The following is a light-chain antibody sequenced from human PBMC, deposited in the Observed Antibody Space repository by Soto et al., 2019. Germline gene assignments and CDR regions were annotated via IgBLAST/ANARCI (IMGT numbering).Light chain of an antibody. CDR3: QQSYNKTPT. J-gene: IGKJ4*01. CDR1: QRISSY. V-gene: IGKV1-39*01. CDR2: AAS. Sequence: DILVTQSQSSLSLPLRPRATITCRASQRISSYLNWYQQKPGNAPKLLIYAASSLQSGAPSRFRGSGSGTDFTLTIDRLQPEDFATYYCQQSYNKTPTFGGGTKVDIK.